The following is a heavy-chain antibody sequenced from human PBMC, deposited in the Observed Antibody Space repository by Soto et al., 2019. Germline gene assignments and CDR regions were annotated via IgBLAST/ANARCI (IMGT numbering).Heavy chain of an antibody. D-gene: IGHD6-25*01. J-gene: IGHJ1*01. V-gene: IGHV4-34*01. Sequence: SETLSLTCAVYGESFSGYIWTWIRQTPGKGLQWIGQINHTGDTNYSPSLKGRVTLSVDNSKNRFSLNLTSVTAADTAIYYCARHELSGQGHWGQGTQVTVSS. CDR1: GESFSGYI. CDR3: ARHELSGQGH. CDR2: INHTGDT.